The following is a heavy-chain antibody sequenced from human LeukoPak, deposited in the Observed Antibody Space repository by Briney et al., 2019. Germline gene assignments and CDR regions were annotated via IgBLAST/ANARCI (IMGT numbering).Heavy chain of an antibody. D-gene: IGHD6-13*01. CDR1: GYSFATYW. CDR2: NYPGDSDT. V-gene: IGHV5-51*01. J-gene: IGHJ5*02. Sequence: GESLKISCKGSGYSFATYWIGWVRQMPGKGLEWMGINYPGDSDTTYSPSFQGQVTMSADKSISTAYLQWSSLKASDTAMYYCARRSSSWYFGWFDPWGQGTLVTVSS. CDR3: ARRSSSWYFGWFDP.